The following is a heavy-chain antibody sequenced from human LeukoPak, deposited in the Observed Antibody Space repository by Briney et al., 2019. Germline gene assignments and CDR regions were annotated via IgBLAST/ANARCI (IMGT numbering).Heavy chain of an antibody. CDR2: IYHSGST. CDR1: GGSISSGGYS. J-gene: IGHJ4*02. Sequence: PSQTLSLTCAVSGGSISSGGYSWSWIRQPPGKGLEWIGYIYHSGSTYYNPSLKSRVTISVDTSKNQFSLKLSSVTAADTAVYYCARGKTPYYYDSSGYRYFDYWGQGTLVTVSS. CDR3: ARGKTPYYYDSSGYRYFDY. V-gene: IGHV4-30-2*05. D-gene: IGHD3-22*01.